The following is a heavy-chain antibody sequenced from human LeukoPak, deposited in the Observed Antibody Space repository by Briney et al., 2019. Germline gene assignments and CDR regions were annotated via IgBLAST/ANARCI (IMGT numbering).Heavy chain of an antibody. D-gene: IGHD2-15*01. CDR3: ARDVSFGGSCCGGYYYYYGMDV. V-gene: IGHV4-59*01. J-gene: IGHJ6*02. CDR2: IYYSGST. Sequence: PSETLSLTCTVSGGSFSNYYWSWIRQPPGRGLEWIGYIYYSGSTNYNPSLKSRVTISVDTSRNQFSLKLSSVTAADTAVYYCARDVSFGGSCCGGYYYYYGMDVWGQGTTVTVSS. CDR1: GGSFSNYY.